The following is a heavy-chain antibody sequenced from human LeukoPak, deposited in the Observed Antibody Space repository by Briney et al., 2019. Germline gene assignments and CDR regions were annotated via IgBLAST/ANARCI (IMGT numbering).Heavy chain of an antibody. D-gene: IGHD2-21*01. J-gene: IGHJ4*02. Sequence: ASVKVSCRASGYTFTSYGISWVRQAPGQGLEWMGWISAYNGNTNFAQKLQGRVTMTTDSSTGTAYMELRSLRSDDTAVYYCARIAYCGGDCYTTYFDYWGQGTLVTVSS. CDR3: ARIAYCGGDCYTTYFDY. CDR2: ISAYNGNT. CDR1: GYTFTSYG. V-gene: IGHV1-18*01.